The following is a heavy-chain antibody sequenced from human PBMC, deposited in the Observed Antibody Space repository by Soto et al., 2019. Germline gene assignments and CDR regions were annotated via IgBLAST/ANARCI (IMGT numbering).Heavy chain of an antibody. CDR3: ARAYYGSAHWIDS. V-gene: IGHV4-59*01. Sequence: SETLSLTCSVTGVSINSYFWSWIRQPPGRGLEWIGYIYYTGSINYNPSLKSRVTMSVDTSKSQFSLRLSSVTAADTAFYYCARAYYGSAHWIDSWGQGTLVTVSS. CDR1: GVSINSYF. CDR2: IYYTGSI. D-gene: IGHD3-10*01. J-gene: IGHJ5*01.